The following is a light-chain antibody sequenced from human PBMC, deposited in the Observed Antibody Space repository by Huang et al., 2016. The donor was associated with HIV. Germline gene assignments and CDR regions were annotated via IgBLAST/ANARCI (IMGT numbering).Light chain of an antibody. J-gene: IGKJ1*01. CDR3: QQFYRSPKT. Sequence: IQMTQSPSSLSASVGDRVTISCRASQIISSSLNWYQQNSGEAPKLLIYVASTLQSGVPSRFSGSGSGTDFTLTIISLQPEDLARYFCQQFYRSPKTFGQGTEVEIK. CDR2: VAS. CDR1: QIISSS. V-gene: IGKV1-39*01.